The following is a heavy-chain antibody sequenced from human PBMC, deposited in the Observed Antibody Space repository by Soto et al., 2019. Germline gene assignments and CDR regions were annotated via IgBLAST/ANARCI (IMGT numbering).Heavy chain of an antibody. CDR2: IHRSGTT. V-gene: IGHV4-4*02. Sequence: QVQLQESGPGLVEPSGTLSLTCAVSGGSINSNSWWSWVRQPPGRGLEWIGEIHRSGTTNYNPSLKGRVTISVDKSENRLYLNLNSVTAADTAMFSCASQDFYTRAVCGRGTTVTVSS. J-gene: IGHJ6*02. CDR1: GGSINSNSW. CDR3: ASQDFYTRAV.